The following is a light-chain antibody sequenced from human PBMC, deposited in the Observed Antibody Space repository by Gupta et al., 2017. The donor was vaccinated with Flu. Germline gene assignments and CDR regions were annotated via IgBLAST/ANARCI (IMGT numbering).Light chain of an antibody. CDR3: QSYDSSLSGSGV. J-gene: IGLJ3*02. CDR2: GNS. Sequence: QSVLTPPPSLSAAPAQRVTISCTGSSSNIGAGYDVHWYQQLPGTAPKLLIYGNSNRPSGVPDRFSGSKSGTSASLAITGLQAEDEADYYCQSYDSSLSGSGVFGGGTKLTVL. V-gene: IGLV1-40*01. CDR1: SSNIGAGYD.